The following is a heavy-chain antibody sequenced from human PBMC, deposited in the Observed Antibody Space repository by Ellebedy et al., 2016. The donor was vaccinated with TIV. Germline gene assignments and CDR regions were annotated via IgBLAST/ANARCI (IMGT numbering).Heavy chain of an antibody. CDR3: ARRPDDYVGNTQENYGMDV. D-gene: IGHD4-23*01. Sequence: GESLKISCKGSGYSFTSDWIGWVRQMPGKGLEWMGIIYPGDSDTRYSPSFQGQVTISADKSISTAYLQWSSLKASDTAMYYCARRPDDYVGNTQENYGMDVWGQGTTVTVSS. J-gene: IGHJ6*02. V-gene: IGHV5-51*01. CDR2: IYPGDSDT. CDR1: GYSFTSDW.